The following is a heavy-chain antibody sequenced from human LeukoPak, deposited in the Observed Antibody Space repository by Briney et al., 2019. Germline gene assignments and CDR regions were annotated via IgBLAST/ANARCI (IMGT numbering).Heavy chain of an antibody. CDR2: IRYDGSNK. CDR3: AKDVVDIVVVVAATPGHYFDY. CDR1: GLTFSSYG. D-gene: IGHD2-15*01. J-gene: IGHJ4*02. V-gene: IGHV3-30*02. Sequence: GGSLRLSCAASGLTFSSYGMHWVRQAPGKGLEWVAFIRYDGSNKYYADSVKGRFTISRDNSKNTLYLQMNSLRAEDTAMYYCAKDVVDIVVVVAATPGHYFDYWGQGTLVTVSS.